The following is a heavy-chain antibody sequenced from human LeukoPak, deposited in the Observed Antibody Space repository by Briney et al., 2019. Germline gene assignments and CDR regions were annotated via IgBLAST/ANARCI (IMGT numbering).Heavy chain of an antibody. CDR3: ARTRERWLQLDAFDI. J-gene: IGHJ3*02. D-gene: IGHD5-24*01. Sequence: GESLKISCKGSGYSFTSYWIGWVRQMPGKGLEWMGIIYPGDSDTRYSPSFQGQVTISADKSISTAYLQWSSLKASDTAMYYCARTRERWLQLDAFDIWGQGTMVTVSS. CDR1: GYSFTSYW. V-gene: IGHV5-51*01. CDR2: IYPGDSDT.